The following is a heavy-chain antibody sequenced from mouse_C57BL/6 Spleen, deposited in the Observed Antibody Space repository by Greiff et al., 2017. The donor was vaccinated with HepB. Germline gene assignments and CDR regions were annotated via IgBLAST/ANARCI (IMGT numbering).Heavy chain of an antibody. D-gene: IGHD2-3*01. CDR1: GYTFTDYY. V-gene: IGHV1-26*01. CDR2: INPNNGGT. Sequence: EVQLQQSGPELVKPGASVKISCKASGYTFTDYYMNWVKQSHGKSLEWIGDINPNNGGTSYNQKFKGKATLTVDKSSSTAYMELRSLTSEDSAVYYCAREDDNYAMDYWGQGTSVTVSS. J-gene: IGHJ4*01. CDR3: AREDDNYAMDY.